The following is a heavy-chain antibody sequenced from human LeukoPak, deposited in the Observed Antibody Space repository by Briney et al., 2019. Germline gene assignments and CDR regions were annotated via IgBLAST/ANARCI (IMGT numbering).Heavy chain of an antibody. V-gene: IGHV4-39*01. Sequence: KASETLSLTCTISGGSISTSSYYWGWIRQSPGKGLEWMGSIFYSGSTYYNPSLKSRVTISVDTSKNQFSLNLSSVTAADTAVYYCARPATVTTSFWYFDLWGRGTLVTVSS. J-gene: IGHJ2*01. CDR2: IFYSGST. CDR1: GGSISTSSYY. CDR3: ARPATVTTSFWYFDL. D-gene: IGHD4-17*01.